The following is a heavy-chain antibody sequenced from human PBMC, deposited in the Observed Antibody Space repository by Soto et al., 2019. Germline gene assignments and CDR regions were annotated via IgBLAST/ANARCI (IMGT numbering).Heavy chain of an antibody. J-gene: IGHJ6*02. D-gene: IGHD6-6*01. CDR3: ARRHSSSYPDMDV. CDR1: GDSVASNSAA. V-gene: IGHV6-1*01. CDR2: TYYRSKWYY. Sequence: PSLTLSLPCVISGDSVASNSAAWNWIRQSPSRGLEWLGRTYYRSKWYYGYAVSVKSRITINPDKSTNTSSLQLNSVTPEDTAVYYCARRHSSSYPDMDVWGQGTTVTVSS.